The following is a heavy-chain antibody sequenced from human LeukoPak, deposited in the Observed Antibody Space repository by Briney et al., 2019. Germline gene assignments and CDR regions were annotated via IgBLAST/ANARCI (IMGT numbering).Heavy chain of an antibody. CDR3: ASSYDGSGYYSFQFDS. Sequence: ASVKVSCKASGGTFSSYAINWVRQAPGQGLEWMGWISAYNGNTNYTQKVQGRVTMTTDTSTNTAYMELRSLRSDDTAVYYCASSYDGSGYYSFQFDSWGQGTLVTVSS. CDR2: ISAYNGNT. CDR1: GGTFSSYA. D-gene: IGHD3-22*01. J-gene: IGHJ4*02. V-gene: IGHV1-18*01.